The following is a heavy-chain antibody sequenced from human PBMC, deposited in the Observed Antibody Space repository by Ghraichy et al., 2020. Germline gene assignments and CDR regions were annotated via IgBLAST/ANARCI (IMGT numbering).Heavy chain of an antibody. D-gene: IGHD2-2*01. CDR1: GGSISSGDDS. CDR2: ISHSGIP. CDR3: ARAGVPARSYGLDV. Sequence: SQTLSLTCAVSGGSISSGDDSWSWIRQAPGRGLEWIGYISHSGIPYYTPSLESRVTIFMDRSKNQFSLSLTSVTAADTAVYYCARAGVPARSYGLDVWGQGTTVTVSS. V-gene: IGHV4-30-2*01. J-gene: IGHJ6*02.